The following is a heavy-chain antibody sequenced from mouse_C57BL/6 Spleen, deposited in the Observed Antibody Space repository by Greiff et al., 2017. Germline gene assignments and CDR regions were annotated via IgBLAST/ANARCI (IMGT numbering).Heavy chain of an antibody. D-gene: IGHD4-1*01. CDR3: ANLGRGWFAY. CDR2: IDPSDSYT. J-gene: IGHJ3*01. V-gene: IGHV1-50*01. Sequence: VQLQQPGAELVKPGASVKLSCKASGYTFTSYWMQWVKQRPGQGLEWIGEIDPSDSYTNYNQKFKGKATLTVDTSSSTACMQLSSLTSEDSAVYYCANLGRGWFAYWGQGALVTVSA. CDR1: GYTFTSYW.